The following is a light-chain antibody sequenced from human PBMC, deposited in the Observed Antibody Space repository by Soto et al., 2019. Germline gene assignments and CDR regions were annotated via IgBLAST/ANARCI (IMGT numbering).Light chain of an antibody. CDR1: QSVRNN. V-gene: IGKV3-15*01. CDR3: QHYNNWPPWT. J-gene: IGKJ1*01. CDR2: GAS. Sequence: EIVMTQSPVTLSVSPGERATLSCRASQSVRNNIACYQQKPGQVPSLLIYGASTRATGIPAKFSGSGSGTPFPLPISSLQSQDFAVYYCQHYNNWPPWTFGQGTKVEVK.